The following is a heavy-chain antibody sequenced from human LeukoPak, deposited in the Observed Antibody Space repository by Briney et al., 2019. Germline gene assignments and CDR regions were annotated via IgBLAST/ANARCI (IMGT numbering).Heavy chain of an antibody. CDR3: ARELASRGADAFDI. V-gene: IGHV3-NL1*01. CDR2: IYSGGST. Sequence: GGSLRLSCAASGFTFSSYGMHWVRQAPGKGLEWVSVIYSGGSTYYADSVKGRFTISRDNSKNTLYLQMNSLRAEDTAVYYCARELASRGADAFDIWGQGTMVTVSS. J-gene: IGHJ3*02. D-gene: IGHD6-19*01. CDR1: GFTFSSYG.